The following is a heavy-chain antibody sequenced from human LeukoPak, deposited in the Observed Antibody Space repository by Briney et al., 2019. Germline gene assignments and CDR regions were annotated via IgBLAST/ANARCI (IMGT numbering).Heavy chain of an antibody. J-gene: IGHJ4*02. V-gene: IGHV1-2*02. CDR2: INLNSGGT. D-gene: IGHD2-15*01. CDR1: GYTFTGYY. Sequence: EASVKVSCKASGYTFTGYYMHWVRQAPGQGLEWMGWINLNSGGTNYAQKFQGRVTMTRDTSISTAYMELSRLRSDDTAVYYCARSAGVVVVAATLDYWGQGTLVTVSS. CDR3: ARSAGVVVVAATLDY.